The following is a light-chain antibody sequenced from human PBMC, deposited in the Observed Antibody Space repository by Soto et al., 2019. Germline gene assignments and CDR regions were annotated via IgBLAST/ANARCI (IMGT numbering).Light chain of an antibody. J-gene: IGLJ1*01. V-gene: IGLV1-51*02. Sequence: QSVLTQPPSVSAAPGQKVTISCSGSSSNIGNNYVSWYQQLPGTAPKLLIYENNKRPSGIPDRFSGSKSGTSATLGITGLQTGDEADYYCGTWDSSLSAYVFGNGTKLTVL. CDR3: GTWDSSLSAYV. CDR2: ENN. CDR1: SSNIGNNY.